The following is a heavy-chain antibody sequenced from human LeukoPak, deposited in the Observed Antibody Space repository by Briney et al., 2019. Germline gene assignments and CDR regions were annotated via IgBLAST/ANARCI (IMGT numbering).Heavy chain of an antibody. Sequence: PLETLSLTCTVSGDSISTYYWSWIRQPPGKRLEWIGYIYFSGTTNYNPSLKSRVTISVDTSKNQFSLRLSSVTAADTALYYCARHGPLYDIWSAQFYFDYWGQGTLVTVSS. J-gene: IGHJ4*02. CDR1: GDSISTYY. V-gene: IGHV4-59*08. D-gene: IGHD3-3*01. CDR2: IYFSGTT. CDR3: ARHGPLYDIWSAQFYFDY.